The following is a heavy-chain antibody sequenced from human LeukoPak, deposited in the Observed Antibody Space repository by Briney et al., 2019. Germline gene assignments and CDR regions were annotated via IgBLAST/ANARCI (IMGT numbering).Heavy chain of an antibody. J-gene: IGHJ3*02. Sequence: GGSPRLSCAASGITFSSYGMRWVRQAPGKGLEWVSRISGSGSNADYADSVKGRFTISRDNYKNTLYLQMNSLRAEDTAVYYCAKGSGFAFDIWGQGTMVTVSS. V-gene: IGHV3-23*01. CDR1: GITFSSYG. CDR3: AKGSGFAFDI. CDR2: ISGSGSNA.